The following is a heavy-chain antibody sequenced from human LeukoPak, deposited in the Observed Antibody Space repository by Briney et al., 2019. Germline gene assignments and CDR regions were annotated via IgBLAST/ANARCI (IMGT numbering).Heavy chain of an antibody. D-gene: IGHD2-15*01. CDR3: ARDFAYCSGGSCYYNWFDP. J-gene: IGHJ5*02. V-gene: IGHV4-39*07. CDR2: IYYSGST. CDR1: GGSISSSSYY. Sequence: PSETLSLTCTVSGGSISSSSYYWGWIRQPPGKGLEWIGSIYYSGSTYYNPSLKSRVTISVDTSKNQFSLKLSSVTAADTAVYYCARDFAYCSGGSCYYNWFDPWGQGTLVTVSS.